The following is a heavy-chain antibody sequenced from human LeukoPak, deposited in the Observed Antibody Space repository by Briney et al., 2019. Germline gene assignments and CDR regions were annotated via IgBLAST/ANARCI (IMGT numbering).Heavy chain of an antibody. CDR3: ARAGRGIFGVVIISAMDV. V-gene: IGHV3-7*01. CDR2: IKQDGSEK. CDR1: GFTFSSYW. Sequence: GGSLRLSSAASGFTFSSYWMSWVRQAPGKGLEWVANIKQDGSEKYYVDSVKGRFTISRDNAKNSLYLQMNSLRAEDTAVYYCARAGRGIFGVVIISAMDVWGQGTTVTVSS. D-gene: IGHD3-3*01. J-gene: IGHJ6*02.